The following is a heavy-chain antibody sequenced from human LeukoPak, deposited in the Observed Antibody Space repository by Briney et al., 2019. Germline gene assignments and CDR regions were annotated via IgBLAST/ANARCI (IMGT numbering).Heavy chain of an antibody. J-gene: IGHJ4*02. V-gene: IGHV4-59*08. D-gene: IGHD2-2*02. CDR3: ARYCSSTSCYIGIDY. CDR1: GGSISSYY. CDR2: IYYSGST. Sequence: PSETLSLTCTVSGGSISSYYWSWIRQPPGKGLEWIGYIYYSGSTNYNPSLKSRVTISVDTSKNQFSLKLSSVTAADTAVYYCARYCSSTSCYIGIDYWGQGTLVTVSS.